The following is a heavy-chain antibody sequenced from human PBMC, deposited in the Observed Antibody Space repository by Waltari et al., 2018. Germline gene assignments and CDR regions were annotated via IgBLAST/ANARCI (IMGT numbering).Heavy chain of an antibody. CDR2: INHSGST. V-gene: IGHV4-34*01. D-gene: IGHD3-10*01. Sequence: QVQLQQWGAGLLKPSETLSLTCAVYGGSFSGYYWSWIRQPPGKGLEWIGEINHSGSTNYNPSLKSRVTISVDTSKNQFSLKLGSVTAADTAVYYCARGQVLLWFGGNNWFDPWGQGTLVTVSS. J-gene: IGHJ5*02. CDR1: GGSFSGYY. CDR3: ARGQVLLWFGGNNWFDP.